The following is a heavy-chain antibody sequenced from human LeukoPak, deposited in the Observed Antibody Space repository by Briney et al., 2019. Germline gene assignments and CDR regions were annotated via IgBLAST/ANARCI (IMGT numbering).Heavy chain of an antibody. D-gene: IGHD6-13*01. J-gene: IGHJ4*02. CDR3: AAFPEAAAPGYDY. CDR1: GYSISSGYY. Sequence: PSETLSLTCTVSGYSISSGYYWGWIRQPPGKGLEWIGSIYHSGSTYYNPSLKSRVTISLDTSKSQFSLKVRYVTAADTAVYYCAAFPEAAAPGYDYWGQGTLVTVSS. V-gene: IGHV4-38-2*02. CDR2: IYHSGST.